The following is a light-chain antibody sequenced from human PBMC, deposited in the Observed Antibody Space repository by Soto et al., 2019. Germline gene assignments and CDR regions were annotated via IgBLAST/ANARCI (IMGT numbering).Light chain of an antibody. CDR3: QQYGRSVT. V-gene: IGKV3-20*01. CDR2: GAS. J-gene: IGKJ4*01. CDR1: QSVRSGF. Sequence: EIVLTQSPGTLSLSPGERATLSCRASQSVRSGFLAWYQQKPGQAPRLLIYGASSRSTGIPDRFSGSGSGTDFTLTIRRLEPEDFAVYYCQQYGRSVTFGGGTKVAIK.